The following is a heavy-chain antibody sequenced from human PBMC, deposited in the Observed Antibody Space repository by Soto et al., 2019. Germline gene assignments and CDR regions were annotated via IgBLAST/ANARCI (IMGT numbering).Heavy chain of an antibody. D-gene: IGHD6-13*01. CDR1: GFTFSNYG. CDR3: VRSWAY. CDR2: VSPAGTT. V-gene: IGHV3-23*01. Sequence: GGSLRLSCAASGFTFSNYGMNWVRLAPGEGLEWVSTVSPAGTTLYADSVRGRFTISRDNSKSTVVLQMNGLRVDDTAIYYCVRSWAYWGRGTVVTVSS. J-gene: IGHJ4*02.